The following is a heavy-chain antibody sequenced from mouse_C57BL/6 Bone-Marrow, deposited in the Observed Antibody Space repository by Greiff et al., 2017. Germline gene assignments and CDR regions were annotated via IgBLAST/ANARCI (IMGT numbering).Heavy chain of an antibody. V-gene: IGHV5-2*01. CDR2: INSDGGST. CDR1: EYEFPSHD. D-gene: IGHD2-4*01. CDR3: ARQGRTPHYYYDGGFDY. Sequence: DVQLQESGGGLVQPGESLKLSCESNEYEFPSHDMSWVRKTPEKRLELVAAINSDGGSTSYPDTMARRFIISRDNTKKTLYLQMSSLSSEDTALYYWARQGRTPHYYYDGGFDYWGQGTTLTVSS. J-gene: IGHJ2*01.